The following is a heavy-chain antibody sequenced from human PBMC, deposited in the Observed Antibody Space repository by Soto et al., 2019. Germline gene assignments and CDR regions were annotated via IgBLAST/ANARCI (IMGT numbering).Heavy chain of an antibody. CDR2: IYYSGST. CDR1: GGSISSSSYY. CDR3: ARLNYYDSSGMVDY. J-gene: IGHJ4*02. Sequence: QLQLQESGPGLVKPSETLSLTCTVSGGSISSSSYYWGWIRQPPGKGLEWIGSIYYSGSTYYNPSLKSRVTISVDTSKNQFSLKLSSVTAADTAVYYCARLNYYDSSGMVDYWGQGTLVTVSS. D-gene: IGHD3-22*01. V-gene: IGHV4-39*01.